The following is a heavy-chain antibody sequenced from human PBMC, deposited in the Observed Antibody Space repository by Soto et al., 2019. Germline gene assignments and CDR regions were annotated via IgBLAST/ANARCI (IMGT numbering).Heavy chain of an antibody. V-gene: IGHV1-24*01. D-gene: IGHD1-20*01. J-gene: IGHJ4*02. Sequence: ASVKVSCKVSGYTLAELSRQWVRQAPGKGLEWMGGFDPEDGETIYAQKFQGRVTMTEDTSTDTAYMELSSLRSEDTAVYYCATEGITGTTGYFDYWGQGTLLTVSS. CDR1: GYTLAELS. CDR3: ATEGITGTTGYFDY. CDR2: FDPEDGET.